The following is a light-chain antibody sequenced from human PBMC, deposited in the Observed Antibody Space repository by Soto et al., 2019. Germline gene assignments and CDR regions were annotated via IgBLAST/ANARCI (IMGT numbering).Light chain of an antibody. V-gene: IGLV2-8*01. J-gene: IGLJ1*01. CDR3: TSYAGSKNFYV. CDR1: SSDVGGYNY. Sequence: SALTQPPSASGSPGQSVTISCTGTSSDVGGYNYVSWFQQHPGKAPKVMIYEVTKRPSGVPDRFSGSKSGNTASLTVSGLQAEDEADYYCTSYAGSKNFYVFGTGTKVTVL. CDR2: EVT.